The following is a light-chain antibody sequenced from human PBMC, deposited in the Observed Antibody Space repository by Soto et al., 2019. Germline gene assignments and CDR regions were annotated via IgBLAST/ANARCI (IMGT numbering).Light chain of an antibody. Sequence: DIQMTQSPSTLSAFVGERVTITCRASQYGSSSLAWYQQKPGKAPKLMIYKTSILESGVPSRFSGSASGTEFTLSISSLQPDDFATYWCQQYNTYPWTFGQGTKVEIK. J-gene: IGKJ1*01. V-gene: IGKV1-5*03. CDR2: KTS. CDR3: QQYNTYPWT. CDR1: QYGSSS.